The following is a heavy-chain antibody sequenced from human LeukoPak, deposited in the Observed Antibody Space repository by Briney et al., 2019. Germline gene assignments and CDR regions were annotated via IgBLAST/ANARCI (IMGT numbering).Heavy chain of an antibody. D-gene: IGHD2-2*01. Sequence: SQTLSLTCTVSGGSISSGGYYWSWIRQPPGKGLEWIGYIYHSGSTYYNPSLKSRVTISVDRSKNQFSLKLSSVTAADTAVYYCARGGSGTPHDAFDIWGQGTMVTVSS. CDR1: GGSISSGGYY. V-gene: IGHV4-30-2*01. CDR2: IYHSGST. J-gene: IGHJ3*02. CDR3: ARGGSGTPHDAFDI.